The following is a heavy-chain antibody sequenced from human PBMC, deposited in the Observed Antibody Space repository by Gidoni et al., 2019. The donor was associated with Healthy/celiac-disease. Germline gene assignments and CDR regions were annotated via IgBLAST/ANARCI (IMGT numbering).Heavy chain of an antibody. CDR1: TSSSYY. J-gene: IGHJ4*02. Sequence: TSSSYYWGWIRQPPGKGLEWIGSIYYSGSTYYNPSLKSRVTISVDTSKNQFSLKLSSVTAADTAVYYCARHPLAARPDDYWGQGTLVTVSS. CDR3: ARHPLAARPDDY. CDR2: IYYSGST. D-gene: IGHD6-6*01. V-gene: IGHV4-39*01.